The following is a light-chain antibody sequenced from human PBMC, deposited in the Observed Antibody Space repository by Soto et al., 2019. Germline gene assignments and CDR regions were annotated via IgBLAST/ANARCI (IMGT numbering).Light chain of an antibody. CDR2: GNN. V-gene: IGLV1-40*01. J-gene: IGLJ1*01. Sequence: QSVLTQPPSVSGAPGQRFTISCRLIIGNLGTAYNVDWYQQLPGTAPKLLIYGNNNRPSGVPARFSGSKSGTSASLAIAGLQAEDEGDYYCQSYDSSLSGYVFGTGTKVNVL. CDR3: QSYDSSLSGYV. CDR1: IGNLGTAYN.